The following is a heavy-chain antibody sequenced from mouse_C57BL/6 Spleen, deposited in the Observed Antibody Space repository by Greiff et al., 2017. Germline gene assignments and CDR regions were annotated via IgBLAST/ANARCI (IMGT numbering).Heavy chain of an antibody. Sequence: VQLQEPGAELVRPGSSVKLSCKASGYTFTSYWMHWVKQRPVQGLEWIGNIDPSDSDTNYNQKFKGKATLTVDKSSSPAYMQLSSLTSEDSAVYSCARSQGYYAVGDWGKGTSVTVA. CDR3: ARSQGYYAVGD. J-gene: IGHJ4*01. V-gene: IGHV1-52*01. CDR1: GYTFTSYW. CDR2: IDPSDSDT.